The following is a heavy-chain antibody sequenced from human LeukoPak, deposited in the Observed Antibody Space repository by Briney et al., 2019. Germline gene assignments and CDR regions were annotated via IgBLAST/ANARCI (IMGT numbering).Heavy chain of an antibody. J-gene: IGHJ4*02. D-gene: IGHD6-19*01. CDR2: IRSDGSNK. CDR1: GFTFSSYV. Sequence: PGRSLRLSCAASGFTFSSYVMHWVRQAPGKGLEWMAFIRSDGSNKYYADSVKGRFTISRDNSKNTLYLQMNSLRAEDTAVYYCARILDSAWGELGYWGQGTLVTVSS. CDR3: ARILDSAWGELGY. V-gene: IGHV3-30*04.